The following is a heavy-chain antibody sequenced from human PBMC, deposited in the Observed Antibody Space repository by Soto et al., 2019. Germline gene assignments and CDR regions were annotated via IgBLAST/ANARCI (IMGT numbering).Heavy chain of an antibody. D-gene: IGHD6-6*01. J-gene: IGHJ4*02. Sequence: QVQLVQSGAEVKKPGASVKVSCKASGYTFTDYYMHWIRQTPGQGLEWVGWINPDSGDTNYVQKFQGRVTVTRDTSISTVYMEVNGLRSDDTAVYYCARSVSFTIPRPDFWGQGTLVTVSP. CDR2: INPDSGDT. V-gene: IGHV1-2*02. CDR3: ARSVSFTIPRPDF. CDR1: GYTFTDYY.